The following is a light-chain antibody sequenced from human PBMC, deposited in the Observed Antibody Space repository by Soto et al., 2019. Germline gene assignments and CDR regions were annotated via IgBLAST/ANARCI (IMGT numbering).Light chain of an antibody. J-gene: IGLJ1*01. Sequence: QSALTQPASVSGSPGQSITISCTRTSSDVGGYNYVSWYQQHPGKAPKFMIYDVSNRPSGVSNRFSGSKSGNTASLTISGLQAEDEADYYCSSYTSSSTLYVFGTGTQLTVL. V-gene: IGLV2-14*01. CDR3: SSYTSSSTLYV. CDR2: DVS. CDR1: SSDVGGYNY.